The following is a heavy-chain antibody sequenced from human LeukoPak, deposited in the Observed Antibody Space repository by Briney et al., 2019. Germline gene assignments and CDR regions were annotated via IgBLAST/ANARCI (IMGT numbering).Heavy chain of an antibody. Sequence: SETLSLTCSVSGGSISSDYWSWIRQPPGKGLEWVAFISYSGSPHYNPSLTSRVTILIDTYKHQFSLKLTSVTSADTAVYYCARGGASSRYFKSWGQGTLVTVS. CDR1: GGSISSDY. D-gene: IGHD6-13*01. V-gene: IGHV4-59*01. CDR3: ARGGASSRYFKS. J-gene: IGHJ4*02. CDR2: ISYSGSP.